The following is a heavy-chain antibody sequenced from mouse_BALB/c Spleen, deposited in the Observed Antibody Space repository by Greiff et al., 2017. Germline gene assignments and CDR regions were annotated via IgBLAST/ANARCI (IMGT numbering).Heavy chain of an antibody. CDR3: ARGGAAQYWYFDV. CDR1: GYSITSDYA. Sequence: VQLKESGPGLVKPSQSLSLTCTVTGYSITSDYAWNWIRQFPGNKLEWMGYISYSGSTSYNPSLKSRISITRDTSKNQFFLQLNSVTTEDTATYYCARGGAAQYWYFDVWGAGTTVTVSS. CDR2: ISYSGST. D-gene: IGHD3-2*02. V-gene: IGHV3-2*02. J-gene: IGHJ1*01.